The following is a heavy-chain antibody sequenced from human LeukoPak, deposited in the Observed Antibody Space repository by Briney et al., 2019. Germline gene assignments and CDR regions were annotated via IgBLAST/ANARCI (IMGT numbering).Heavy chain of an antibody. CDR2: IYHSGST. J-gene: IGHJ5*02. D-gene: IGHD6-13*01. CDR1: GGSISSSNW. CDR3: ARDEDEAGPKSWFDP. V-gene: IGHV4-4*02. Sequence: PSETLSLTCAVSGGSISSSNWWSWVRQPPGKGLEWIGEIYHSGSTNYNPSLKSRVTISVDKSKNQFSLKLSFVTAADTAVYYCARDEDEAGPKSWFDPWGQGTLVTVSS.